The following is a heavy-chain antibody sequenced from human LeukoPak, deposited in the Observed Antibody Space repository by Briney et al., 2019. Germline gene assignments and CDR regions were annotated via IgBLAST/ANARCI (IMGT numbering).Heavy chain of an antibody. D-gene: IGHD3-22*01. CDR2: IIPIFGTA. J-gene: IGHJ3*02. CDR1: GGTFSSYA. CDR3: ARDVGYYDSSGYAAFDI. Sequence: SVTVSCKASGGTFSSYAISWVRQAPGRGLEWMGGIIPIFGTANYAQRFQGRVTITADESTSTAYMELSSLRSEDTAVYYCARDVGYYDSSGYAAFDIWGQGTMVTVSS. V-gene: IGHV1-69*13.